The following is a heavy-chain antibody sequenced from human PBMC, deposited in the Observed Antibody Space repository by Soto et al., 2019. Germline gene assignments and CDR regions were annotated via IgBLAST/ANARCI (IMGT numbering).Heavy chain of an antibody. D-gene: IGHD3-22*01. CDR3: AILPPRDYYDSSGYIKIFDY. CDR1: GGTFSSYA. Sequence: SVKVSCKASGGTFSSYAISWVRQAPGQGLEWMGGIIPIFGTANYAQKFQGRVTITADESTSTAYMELSSLRSEDTAVYYCAILPPRDYYDSSGYIKIFDYWGQGTLVTVSS. V-gene: IGHV1-69*13. CDR2: IIPIFGTA. J-gene: IGHJ4*02.